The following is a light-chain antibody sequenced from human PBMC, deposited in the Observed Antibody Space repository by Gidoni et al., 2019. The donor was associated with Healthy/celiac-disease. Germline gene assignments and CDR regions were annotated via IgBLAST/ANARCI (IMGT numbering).Light chain of an antibody. Sequence: EIVLTQSPGTLSLSPGERATLSCRASQRVSSSYLAWYQQKPGQAPRLLSYGASSRATGIPDRFSGSGSGTDFTLTISRLEPEDFAVYYCQQYGSSPGYTFGQGTKLEIK. CDR3: QQYGSSPGYT. CDR1: QRVSSSY. J-gene: IGKJ2*01. CDR2: GAS. V-gene: IGKV3-20*01.